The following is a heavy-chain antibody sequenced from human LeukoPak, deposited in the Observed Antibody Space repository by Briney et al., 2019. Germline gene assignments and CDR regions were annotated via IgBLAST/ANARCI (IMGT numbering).Heavy chain of an antibody. CDR3: AKDQGDSSGYYYEGFDY. CDR1: GFPFSSSG. Sequence: GGSLRLSCAASGFPFSSSGMHWGRPAPGQGLEGGAFFRYDVSNKYYADSVKGRFTISRDDSKNTLYLQMNSLRAEDTAVYYCAKDQGDSSGYYYEGFDYWGQGTLVTVSS. D-gene: IGHD3-22*01. V-gene: IGHV3-30*02. CDR2: FRYDVSNK. J-gene: IGHJ4*02.